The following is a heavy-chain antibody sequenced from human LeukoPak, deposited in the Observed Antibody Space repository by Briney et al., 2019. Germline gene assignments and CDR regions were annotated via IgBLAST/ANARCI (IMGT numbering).Heavy chain of an antibody. CDR2: IYYSGST. V-gene: IGHV4-31*03. D-gene: IGHD1-26*01. Sequence: SETLSLTCTVSGGSISSGGYYWSWIRQHPGKGLEWIGYIYYSGSTYYNPSLKSRVTISVDTSKNQFSLKLSSVTAADTAVYYCARHKQEPYYFDYWGQGTLVTVSS. CDR3: ARHKQEPYYFDY. CDR1: GGSISSGGYY. J-gene: IGHJ4*02.